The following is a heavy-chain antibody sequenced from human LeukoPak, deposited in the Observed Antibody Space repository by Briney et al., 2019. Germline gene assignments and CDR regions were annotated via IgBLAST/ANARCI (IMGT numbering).Heavy chain of an antibody. J-gene: IGHJ6*03. CDR2: IYYSGSS. CDR3: ARGYYYYYYMDV. Sequence: SQTLSLTCSVSGASINSGDYYWTWIRQPPGKGLEWIGYIYYSGSSYYNPSLKSRVSISVDTSKNQFSLELSVTAADTAVYYCARGYYYYYYMDVWGKGTTVTVSS. CDR1: GASINSGDYY. V-gene: IGHV4-30-4*08.